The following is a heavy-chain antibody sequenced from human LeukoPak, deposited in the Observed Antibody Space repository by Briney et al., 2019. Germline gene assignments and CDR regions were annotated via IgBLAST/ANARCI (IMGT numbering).Heavy chain of an antibody. V-gene: IGHV4-39*07. D-gene: IGHD1-26*01. J-gene: IGHJ6*03. CDR1: SGSISTSNYY. CDR2: IFYSGST. Sequence: SETLSLTCTVSSGSISTSNYYWGWVRQPPGKALEWIGNIFYSGSTYYSPSLKSRVTISVDTSKNQFSLKLSSVTAADTAVYYCARLGGSGSYFLYYYYMDVWGKGTTVTISS. CDR3: ARLGGSGSYFLYYYYMDV.